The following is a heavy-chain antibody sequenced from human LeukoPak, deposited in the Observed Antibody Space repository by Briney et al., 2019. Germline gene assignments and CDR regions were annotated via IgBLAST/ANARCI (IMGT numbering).Heavy chain of an antibody. CDR1: GFTFSSYA. D-gene: IGHD1-1*01. J-gene: IGHJ5*02. CDR3: ARDPNGNWWFDP. Sequence: PGGSLRLSCAASGFTFSSYAMHWVRQAPGKGLEWVAVISYDGSNKYYADSVKGRFTISRDNSKNTLYLQMNSLRAEDTAVYYCARDPNGNWWFDPWGQGTLVTVSS. V-gene: IGHV3-30-3*01. CDR2: ISYDGSNK.